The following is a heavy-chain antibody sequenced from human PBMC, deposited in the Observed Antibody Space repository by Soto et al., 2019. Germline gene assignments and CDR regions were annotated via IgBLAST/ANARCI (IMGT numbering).Heavy chain of an antibody. Sequence: ASETLSLTCTVSGDPINNYYWSWIRQPPGKGLEWIGYIYYSGNTKYNPSLKSRVTISVDTSKNQFSLRLTSVTAADTAVYYCAKQGGKYGIRSFDPSGQGTLVTVSS. CDR1: GDPINNYY. J-gene: IGHJ5*02. CDR2: IYYSGNT. D-gene: IGHD1-1*01. CDR3: AKQGGKYGIRSFDP. V-gene: IGHV4-59*08.